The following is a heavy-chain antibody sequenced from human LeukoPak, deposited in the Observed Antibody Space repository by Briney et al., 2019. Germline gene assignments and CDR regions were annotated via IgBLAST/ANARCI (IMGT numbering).Heavy chain of an antibody. Sequence: SGPALVKPTQTLTLTCTFSGFSLSTPEMCVTWIRQPPGKALEWLARIDWDYDKFYSPSLRTRLTISKDTPKNQVVLRMTNMDPVDTGTYYCARMTPDSPSFDYWGQGALITVSS. CDR1: GFSLSTPEMC. J-gene: IGHJ4*02. D-gene: IGHD2-15*01. CDR2: IDWDYDK. CDR3: ARMTPDSPSFDY. V-gene: IGHV2-70*17.